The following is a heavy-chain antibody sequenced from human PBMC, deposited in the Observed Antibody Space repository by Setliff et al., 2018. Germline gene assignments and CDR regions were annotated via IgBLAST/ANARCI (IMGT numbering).Heavy chain of an antibody. V-gene: IGHV3-33*01. CDR3: ARQGGNYYFQY. CDR2: IWFDGRDK. Sequence: QPGGSLRLSWAASGFTFSRHGMHWVRQAPGKGLEWVAVIWFDGRDKYYADSVKGRFTISRDNSKNTLYLQMNSLRAEDTAVYYCARQGGNYYFQYWGQGTLVTVSS. D-gene: IGHD3-16*01. CDR1: GFTFSRHG. J-gene: IGHJ4*02.